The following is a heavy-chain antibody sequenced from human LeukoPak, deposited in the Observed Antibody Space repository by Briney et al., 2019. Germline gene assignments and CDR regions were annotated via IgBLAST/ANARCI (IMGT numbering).Heavy chain of an antibody. D-gene: IGHD2-2*01. CDR2: IYHSGST. Sequence: SETLSLTCAVSGGSISSSNWWGWVRPPPGKGLEWIGEIYHSGSTNYNPSLKSRVTISVDKSKNQFSLKLSSVTAADTAVYYCARRAIVVVPAAMPPAGRKRQNWFDHWGQGTLVTVSS. CDR1: GGSISSSNW. V-gene: IGHV4-4*02. J-gene: IGHJ5*02. CDR3: ARRAIVVVPAAMPPAGRKRQNWFDH.